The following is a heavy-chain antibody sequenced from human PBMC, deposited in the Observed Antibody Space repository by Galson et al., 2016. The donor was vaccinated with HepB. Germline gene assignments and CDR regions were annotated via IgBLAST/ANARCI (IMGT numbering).Heavy chain of an antibody. CDR3: ARHELHSTSWYRDS. Sequence: QSGAEVKTPGESLKISCQGSGYKFTSYWIGWVRQVPGRGLEWMGTIYPGDSDTRYSPPFQGQVTISVDKSISTAYLQWSSLKASDSAMYYCARHELHSTSWYRDSWGQGTLVTVSS. V-gene: IGHV5-51*01. CDR2: IYPGDSDT. CDR1: GYKFTSYW. D-gene: IGHD6-13*01. J-gene: IGHJ4*02.